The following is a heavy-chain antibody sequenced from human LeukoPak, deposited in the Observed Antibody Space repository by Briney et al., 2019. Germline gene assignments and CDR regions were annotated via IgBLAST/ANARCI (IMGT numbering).Heavy chain of an antibody. D-gene: IGHD5-24*01. V-gene: IGHV4-59*01. CDR3: ARVEMATIYFDY. CDR2: IYYSGST. Sequence: PSETLSLTCTVSGGSISSYYWSWIRQPPGNGLEWIGYIYYSGSTNYNPSLKSRVTISVDTSKDQFSLKLSSVTAADTAVYYCARVEMATIYFDYWGQGTLVTVSS. CDR1: GGSISSYY. J-gene: IGHJ4*02.